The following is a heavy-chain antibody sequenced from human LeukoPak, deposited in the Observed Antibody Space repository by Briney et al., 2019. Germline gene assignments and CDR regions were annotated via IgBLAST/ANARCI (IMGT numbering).Heavy chain of an antibody. J-gene: IGHJ4*02. D-gene: IGHD3-10*01. Sequence: PSETLSLTCAVYGGSFSGYYWSWIRQPPGKGLEWIGEINHSGSTNYNPSLKSRVTISVDTSKNQFSRKLSSVTAADTAVYYCARVDSRTYYYGSGSYPPKYYFDYWGQGTLVTVSS. CDR2: INHSGST. V-gene: IGHV4-34*01. CDR1: GGSFSGYY. CDR3: ARVDSRTYYYGSGSYPPKYYFDY.